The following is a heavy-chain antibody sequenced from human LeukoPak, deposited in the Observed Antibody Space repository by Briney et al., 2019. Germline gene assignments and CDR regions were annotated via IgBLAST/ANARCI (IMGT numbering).Heavy chain of an antibody. J-gene: IGHJ4*02. CDR3: ATGGSSWPLDY. Sequence: GASVKVSCKASGYTFTTYGISWVRQAPGQGLEWLGWISAYNGNTNYAQNLQGRVTVTTDTSTSTAYMELRSLRSDDTAVYYCATGGSSWPLDYWGQGTLVTVSS. CDR1: GYTFTTYG. CDR2: ISAYNGNT. V-gene: IGHV1-18*01. D-gene: IGHD6-13*01.